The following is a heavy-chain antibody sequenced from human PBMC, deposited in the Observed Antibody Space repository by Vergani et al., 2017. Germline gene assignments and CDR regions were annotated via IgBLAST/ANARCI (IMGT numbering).Heavy chain of an antibody. CDR3: ASVGYCSSTSCYAFDI. J-gene: IGHJ3*02. CDR2: IIPIFGTA. Sequence: QVQLVQSGAEVKKPGSSVKVSCKASGGTYSSYAISWVRQAPGQGLEWMGRIIPIFGTANYAQKFQGRVTITADESTSTAYMELSSLRSEDTAVYYCASVGYCSSTSCYAFDIWGQGTMVTVSS. CDR1: GGTYSSYA. D-gene: IGHD2-2*01. V-gene: IGHV1-69*18.